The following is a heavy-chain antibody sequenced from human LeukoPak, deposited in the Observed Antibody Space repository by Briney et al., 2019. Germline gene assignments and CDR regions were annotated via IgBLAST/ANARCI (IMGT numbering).Heavy chain of an antibody. D-gene: IGHD3-16*01. J-gene: IGHJ4*02. CDR1: GFTFTNYW. CDR2: ISPDGTTT. V-gene: IGHV3-74*01. Sequence: GGSLRLSCAASGFTFTNYWIHWLRQVPGEGPMWVSRISPDGTTTHFADSVKGRFALSRDNAENTVYLQMNSLRVEDRAVYYCAREFMIGDSLFGYFDYWGQGALVTISS. CDR3: AREFMIGDSLFGYFDY.